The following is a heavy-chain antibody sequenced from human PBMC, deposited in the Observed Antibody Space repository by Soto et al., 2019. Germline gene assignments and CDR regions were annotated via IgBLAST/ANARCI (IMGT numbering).Heavy chain of an antibody. Sequence: EVQLLESGGGLVQPGGSLRLSCAASGFRFSSYAMSWVRQAPGKGLEWVSAIIGAGDDTFHADSMKGRLTISRDNSKNTLFLQMNRLRADDTALYYCAKGSATSRPYYFDYWGQGTLVTVSS. V-gene: IGHV3-23*01. CDR3: AKGSATSRPYYFDY. CDR1: GFRFSSYA. J-gene: IGHJ4*02. CDR2: IIGAGDDT.